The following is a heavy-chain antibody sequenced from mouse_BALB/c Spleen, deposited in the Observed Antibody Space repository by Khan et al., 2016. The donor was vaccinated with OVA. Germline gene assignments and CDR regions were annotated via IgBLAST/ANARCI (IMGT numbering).Heavy chain of an antibody. V-gene: IGHV3-6*02. CDR2: IRYDGNS. CDR3: ARWGRARPSWFAF. CDR1: GYSITSGYF. Sequence: EVQLQESGPGLVKPSQSLSRTCSVTGYSITSGYFWNWIRQFPGNKLEWMGYIRYDGNSNYNPSLKNRILITRDTPKNRFFLKLNSVTPADTATYCGARWGRARPSWFAFCGQATRVTVSA. J-gene: IGHJ3*01.